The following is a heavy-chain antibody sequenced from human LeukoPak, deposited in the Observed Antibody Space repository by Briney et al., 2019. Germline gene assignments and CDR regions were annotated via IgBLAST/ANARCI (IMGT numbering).Heavy chain of an antibody. J-gene: IGHJ4*02. D-gene: IGHD1-1*01. CDR3: AKDVTTGTLALDY. CDR1: GFTFSSWG. Sequence: AGGSLRLSCAASGFTFSSWGMHWARQAPAKGLEWAAVIWYDGSNKYYADSVKGRFTISRDNSKNTLYLQMNSLRAEDTAVYYCAKDVTTGTLALDYWGQGTLVTVSS. V-gene: IGHV3-33*06. CDR2: IWYDGSNK.